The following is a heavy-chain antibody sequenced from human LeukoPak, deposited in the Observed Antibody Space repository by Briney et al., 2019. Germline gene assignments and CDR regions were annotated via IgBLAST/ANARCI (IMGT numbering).Heavy chain of an antibody. CDR2: ISYDGSNK. J-gene: IGHJ4*02. CDR1: GFTFSSYA. V-gene: IGHV3-30-3*01. CDR3: AKDPVASPIDY. D-gene: IGHD5-12*01. Sequence: PGGSLRLSCAASGFTFSSYAMHWVRQAPGKGLEWVAVISYDGSNKYYADSVKGRFTISRDNSKNTLYLQMNSLRAEDTAVYYCAKDPVASPIDYWGQGTLVTVSS.